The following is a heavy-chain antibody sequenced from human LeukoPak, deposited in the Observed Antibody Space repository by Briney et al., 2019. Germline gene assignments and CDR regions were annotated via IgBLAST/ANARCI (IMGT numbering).Heavy chain of an antibody. V-gene: IGHV4-59*08. CDR2: IYYSGST. D-gene: IGHD3-22*01. Sequence: NSSETLSLTCTVSGGSISSYYWSWIRQPPGKGLEWIGYIYYSGSTNYNPSLKSRVTISVDTSKNQFSLKLSSVTAADTAVYYCARTDYYDSTVAFDIWGQGTMVTVSS. CDR3: ARTDYYDSTVAFDI. CDR1: GGSISSYY. J-gene: IGHJ3*02.